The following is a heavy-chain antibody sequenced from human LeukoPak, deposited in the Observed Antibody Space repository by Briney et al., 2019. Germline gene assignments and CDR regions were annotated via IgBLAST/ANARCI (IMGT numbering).Heavy chain of an antibody. D-gene: IGHD3-22*01. J-gene: IGHJ4*02. CDR2: IYTSGST. CDR1: GGSIGSGSYY. CDR3: ARVYDSSGYYYGAIDY. V-gene: IGHV4-61*02. Sequence: SQTLSLTCTVSGGSIGSGSYYWSWIRQPAGKGLEWIGRIYTSGSTNYNPSLKSRVTIAVDTSKNQFSLKLSSVTAADTAVYYCARVYDSSGYYYGAIDYWGQGTLVTVSS.